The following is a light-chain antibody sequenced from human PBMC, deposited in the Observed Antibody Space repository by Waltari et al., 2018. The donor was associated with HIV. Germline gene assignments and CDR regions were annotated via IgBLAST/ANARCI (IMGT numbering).Light chain of an antibody. CDR1: SSNIGSNT. J-gene: IGLJ2*01. CDR2: SNN. Sequence: QSVLTQPPSASGTPGQRVTISCSGSSSNIGSNTVNWYQQLPGTAPKLLIYSNNPRPSGVAGRFSGSKSGTSASLAISGLQSEDEADYYCAAWDGSLNGRVVFGGGTKLTVL. V-gene: IGLV1-44*01. CDR3: AAWDGSLNGRVV.